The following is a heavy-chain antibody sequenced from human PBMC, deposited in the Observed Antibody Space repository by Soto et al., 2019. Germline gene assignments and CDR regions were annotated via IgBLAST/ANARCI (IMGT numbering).Heavy chain of an antibody. J-gene: IGHJ6*02. V-gene: IGHV3-30-3*01. CDR1: GFTFSSYA. Sequence: PGGSMRLSSAASGFTFSSYAMHWVRQAPGKGLEWVAVISYDGSNKYYADSVKGRFTISRDNSKNTLYLQMNSLRAEDTAVYYCARVGGYYYYYYGMDVWGQGTTVTVSS. CDR2: ISYDGSNK. D-gene: IGHD2-15*01. CDR3: ARVGGYYYYYYGMDV.